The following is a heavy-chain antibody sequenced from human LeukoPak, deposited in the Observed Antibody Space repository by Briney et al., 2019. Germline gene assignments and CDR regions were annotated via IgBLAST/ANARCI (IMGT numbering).Heavy chain of an antibody. CDR1: GGSFSGYY. CDR2: INHSGST. Sequence: SETLSLTCAVYGGSFSGYYCSWIRQPPGKGLEWIGEINHSGSTNYNPSLKSRVTISVDTSKNQFSLKLSSVTAADTAVYYCARERTIGYYYYMDVWGKGTTVTVSS. J-gene: IGHJ6*03. CDR3: ARERTIGYYYYMDV. D-gene: IGHD3-9*01. V-gene: IGHV4-34*01.